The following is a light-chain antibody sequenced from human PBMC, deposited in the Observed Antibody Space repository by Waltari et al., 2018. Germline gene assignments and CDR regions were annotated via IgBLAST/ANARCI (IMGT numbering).Light chain of an antibody. CDR2: NYL. CDR3: ATWDASLNGVI. CDR1: SSNIGCNS. V-gene: IGLV1-44*01. Sequence: QSVLTQPPSASGTPGQRITISCSGSSSNIGCNSVNWYRQVPGGAPQLLIYNYLERPAGVPDRFAGAKSDTSASLAISGLQSEDEAVYYCATWDASLNGVIFGGGTKLTVL. J-gene: IGLJ2*01.